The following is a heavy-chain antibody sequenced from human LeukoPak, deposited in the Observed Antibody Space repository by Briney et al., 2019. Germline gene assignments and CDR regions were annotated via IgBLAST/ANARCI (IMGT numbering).Heavy chain of an antibody. CDR3: AAQLLVFGATFDY. D-gene: IGHD3-3*01. CDR1: GGSISSGSYY. Sequence: SQTLSLTCTVSGGSISSGSYYWSWIRQPAGKGLEWIGRIYTSGSTSYNPSLSSRVTMSVDTSKNQFSLKLSSVTAADTAMYYCAAQLLVFGATFDYWGQGTLVTVSS. CDR2: IYTSGST. V-gene: IGHV4-61*02. J-gene: IGHJ4*02.